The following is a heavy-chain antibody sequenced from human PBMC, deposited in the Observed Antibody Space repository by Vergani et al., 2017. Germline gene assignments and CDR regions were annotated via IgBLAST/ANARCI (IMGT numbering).Heavy chain of an antibody. D-gene: IGHD6-19*01. V-gene: IGHV4-61*02. J-gene: IGHJ6*02. CDR2: IYTSGST. CDR3: ARSYSSGWFSRYFYGMDV. CDR1: GGSISSGSYY. Sequence: QVQLQESGPGLVKPSQTLSLTCTVSGGSISSGSYYWSWIRQPAGKGLEWIGRIYTSGSTNYNPSLKSRVTISVDTSKNQFSLKLSSVTAADTAVYYCARSYSSGWFSRYFYGMDVWGQGTTVTVSS.